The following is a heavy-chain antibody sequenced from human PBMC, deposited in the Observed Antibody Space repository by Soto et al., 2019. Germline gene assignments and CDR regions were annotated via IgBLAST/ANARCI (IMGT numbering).Heavy chain of an antibody. CDR1: GGSVSSASYY. Sequence: SETLSLTCSVSGGSVSSASYYWYWIRQPPGKRLEWIGYIYYSGTTNYNPSLKSRVSISVDTSKDQFSLQLRSVTPADTAVYYCARTVQLWPTGWFDPWGQGTLVTVSS. J-gene: IGHJ5*02. D-gene: IGHD3-16*01. V-gene: IGHV4-61*01. CDR3: ARTVQLWPTGWFDP. CDR2: IYYSGTT.